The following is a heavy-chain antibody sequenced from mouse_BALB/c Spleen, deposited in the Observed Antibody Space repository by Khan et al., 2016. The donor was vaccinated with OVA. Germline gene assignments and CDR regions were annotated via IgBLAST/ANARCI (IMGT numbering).Heavy chain of an antibody. CDR2: INPNNGGS. J-gene: IGHJ3*01. V-gene: IGHV1S81*02. CDR1: GYTFSSYY. CDR3: TRSGYGSFAY. D-gene: IGHD2-2*01. Sequence: VQLQQSGAELVKTEASVKLSCKASGYTFSSYYLYWVKQRPGQGLEWIGEINPNNGGSNFNEKFKSKATLTVDKSSYTAYMQLSSLTSEDSAVYYCTRSGYGSFAYWGQGTLVTVSA.